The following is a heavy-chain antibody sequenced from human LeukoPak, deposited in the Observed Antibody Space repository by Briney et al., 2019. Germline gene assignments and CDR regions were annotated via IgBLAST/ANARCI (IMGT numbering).Heavy chain of an antibody. CDR3: AKDHLGGLYCSSTSCGFFDY. V-gene: IGHV3-30*02. CDR2: IRYDGSNK. J-gene: IGHJ4*02. D-gene: IGHD2-2*01. CDR1: GFTFSNAW. Sequence: PGGSLRLSCAASGFTFSNAWMSWVRQAPGKGLEWVAFIRYDGSNKYYADSVKGRFTISRDNSKNTLYLQMNSLRAEDTAVYYCAKDHLGGLYCSSTSCGFFDYWGQGTLVTVSS.